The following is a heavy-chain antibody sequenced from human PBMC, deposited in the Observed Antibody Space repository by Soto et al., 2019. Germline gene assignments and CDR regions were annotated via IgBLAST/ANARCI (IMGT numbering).Heavy chain of an antibody. J-gene: IGHJ6*03. D-gene: IGHD6-13*01. Sequence: GGSLRLSCTASGCTFGDYAMSWFRQAPGKGLEWVGFIRSKAYGGTTEYAASVKGRFTTSRDDSKSIAYLQMNSLKTEDTAVYYCTREGDSSSWSGTYYYYYMDVWGKGTTVTVSS. V-gene: IGHV3-49*03. CDR3: TREGDSSSWSGTYYYYYMDV. CDR2: IRSKAYGGTT. CDR1: GCTFGDYA.